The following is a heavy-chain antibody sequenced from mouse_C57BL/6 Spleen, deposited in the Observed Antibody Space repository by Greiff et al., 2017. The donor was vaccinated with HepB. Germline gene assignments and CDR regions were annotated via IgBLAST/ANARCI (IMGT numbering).Heavy chain of an antibody. CDR1: GYTFTSYW. CDR2: IDPNSGGT. D-gene: IGHD2-4*01. J-gene: IGHJ4*01. Sequence: QVQLQQPGAELVKPGASVKLSCKASGYTFTSYWMHWVKQRPGRGLEWIGRIDPNSGGTKYNEKFKSKATLTVDKHSSTAYMQLSSLTSEDSAVYYCARWGSFDDYPYAMDYWGQGTSVTVSS. V-gene: IGHV1-72*01. CDR3: ARWGSFDDYPYAMDY.